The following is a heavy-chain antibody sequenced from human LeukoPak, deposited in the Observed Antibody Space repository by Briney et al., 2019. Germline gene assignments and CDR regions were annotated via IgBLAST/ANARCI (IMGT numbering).Heavy chain of an antibody. J-gene: IGHJ5*02. V-gene: IGHV4-39*01. CDR3: ATTFTIFGPFDP. CDR1: GDSIISSGYY. CDR2: IYYSGST. D-gene: IGHD3-3*01. Sequence: SETLSLTCTVSGDSIISSGYYWGWIRQPPGKGLEWIGSIYYSGSTYYNPSLKTRVTISVDTSKNQFSLKLSSVTAADTAVYYCATTFTIFGPFDPWGQGTLVTVSS.